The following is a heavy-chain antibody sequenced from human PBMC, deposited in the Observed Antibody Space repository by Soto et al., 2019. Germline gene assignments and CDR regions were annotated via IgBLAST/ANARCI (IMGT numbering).Heavy chain of an antibody. V-gene: IGHV4-34*01. CDR1: GGSFSGYY. D-gene: IGHD3-16*01. J-gene: IGHJ4*02. CDR2: MNHSGST. Sequence: QVQLQQWGAGLLKPSETLSLTCAVYGGSFSGYYWSWIRQPPGKGLEWIGEMNHSGSTNYNPSLKSRVTISADTSKNQCSLKLSSVTAADTAVYYCARGGGRIFDYWGKGTLVTVSS. CDR3: ARGGGRIFDY.